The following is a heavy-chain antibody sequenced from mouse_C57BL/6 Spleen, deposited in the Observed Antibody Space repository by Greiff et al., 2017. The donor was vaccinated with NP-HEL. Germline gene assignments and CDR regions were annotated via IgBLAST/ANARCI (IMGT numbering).Heavy chain of an antibody. D-gene: IGHD2-5*01. CDR1: GFTFSSYA. CDR3: ARDRTYYSNYWYFDV. J-gene: IGHJ1*03. V-gene: IGHV5-4*01. CDR2: ISDGGSYT. Sequence: DVMLVESGGGLVKPGGSLKLSCAASGFTFSSYAMSWVRQTPEKRLEWVATISDGGSYTYYPDNVKGRFTISRDNAKNNLYLQMSHLKSEDTAMYYCARDRTYYSNYWYFDVWGTGTTVTVSS.